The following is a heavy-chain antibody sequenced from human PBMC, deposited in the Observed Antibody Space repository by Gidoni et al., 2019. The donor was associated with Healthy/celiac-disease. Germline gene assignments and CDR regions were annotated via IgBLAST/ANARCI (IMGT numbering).Heavy chain of an antibody. CDR1: GYSFTSYW. V-gene: IGHV5-51*01. D-gene: IGHD1-1*01. J-gene: IGHJ3*02. CDR3: ARARIQLERRVAFDI. Sequence: VQLVQSGAEVKKPGESLKISCKGSGYSFTSYWIGWVRQMPGKGLEWMGISYPGASDTRYSPSFQGQVPISADKSISTAYLQWSSLKASDTAMYYCARARIQLERRVAFDIWGQGTMVTVSS. CDR2: SYPGASDT.